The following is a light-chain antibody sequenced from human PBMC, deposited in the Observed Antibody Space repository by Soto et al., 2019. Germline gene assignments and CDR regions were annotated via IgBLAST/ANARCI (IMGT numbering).Light chain of an antibody. CDR3: TSYIPIVTLGSV. J-gene: IGLJ1*01. CDR2: EVT. V-gene: IGLV2-14*01. Sequence: QSALTQPASVSGSPGQSITISCTGTSSDIGGYNSVSWYQQHPGRAPRLIIYEVTNRPSGVSNRFSASKSGNTASLTISGLQAEDEADYYCTSYIPIVTLGSVFGTGTKVTVL. CDR1: SSDIGGYNS.